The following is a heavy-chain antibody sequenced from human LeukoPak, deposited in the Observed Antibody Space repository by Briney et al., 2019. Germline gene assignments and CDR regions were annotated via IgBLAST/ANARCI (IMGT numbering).Heavy chain of an antibody. J-gene: IGHJ4*02. V-gene: IGHV4-61*01. CDR1: GGSVSSGSYY. D-gene: IGHD3-3*01. CDR2: IYYSGST. Sequence: SETLSLTCTVSGGSVSSGSYYWSWIRQPPGKGLEWIGYIYYSGSTNYNPSLKSRVTISVDTSKNQFSLKLSSVTAADTAVYYXAXWYXDFWSGYKNFDYWGQGTLVTVSS. CDR3: AXWYXDFWSGYKNFDY.